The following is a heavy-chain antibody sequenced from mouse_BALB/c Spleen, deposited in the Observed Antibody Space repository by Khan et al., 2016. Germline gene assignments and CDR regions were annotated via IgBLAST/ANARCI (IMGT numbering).Heavy chain of an antibody. J-gene: IGHJ4*01. CDR3: ARENNYVDYVMYY. CDR1: EFTFSNYV. D-gene: IGHD1-3*01. Sequence: EVELVESGGGLVQPGGSLKLSCAASEFTFSNYVMSWVRQTPDKRLELVAAINSNGVSTYYPDSVKGRFTISRDNAKNTLYLQMSSLKSEDTAMYYCARENNYVDYVMYYCGQGSSVTVSS. V-gene: IGHV5-6-3*01. CDR2: INSNGVST.